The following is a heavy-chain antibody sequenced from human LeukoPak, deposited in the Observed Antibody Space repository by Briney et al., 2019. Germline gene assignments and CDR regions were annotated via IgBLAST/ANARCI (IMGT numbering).Heavy chain of an antibody. J-gene: IGHJ4*02. CDR1: GGTFSSYA. V-gene: IGHV1-69*13. CDR3: ARDREGYCSGGSCNYYFDY. D-gene: IGHD2-15*01. CDR2: IIPIFGTA. Sequence: ASVKVSCKASGGTFSSYAISWVRQAPGQGLEWMGGIIPIFGTANYAQKFQGRVTITADESTSTAYMELSSLRSEDTAVYYCARDREGYCSGGSCNYYFDYWGQGTLVTVSP.